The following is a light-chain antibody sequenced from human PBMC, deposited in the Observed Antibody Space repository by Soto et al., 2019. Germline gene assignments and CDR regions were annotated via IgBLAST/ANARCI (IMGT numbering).Light chain of an antibody. V-gene: IGKV1-5*03. CDR1: RAISDW. J-gene: IGKJ2*01. CDR2: RAS. CDR3: QQYNTFSFT. Sequence: DIQMTQSPSTLSASLEDRVTITCRVSRAISDWLAWYQQRPGKAPKLLIYRASRLESGVPSRFSGSGSGTAFTLTISGLQPDDFATYYCQQYNTFSFTFGQGTKLEI.